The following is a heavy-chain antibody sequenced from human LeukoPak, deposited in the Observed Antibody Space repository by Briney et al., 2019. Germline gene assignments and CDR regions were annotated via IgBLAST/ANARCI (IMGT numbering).Heavy chain of an antibody. Sequence: GGSLRLSCAASGFTFSSYSMNWVRQAPGKGLEWVSSISSSSSFIYYADSVKGRFTISRDNAKNSLYLQMNSLRAEDTAVYYCARNDILTGYHAYYYYGMDVWGQGTTVTVSS. J-gene: IGHJ6*02. V-gene: IGHV3-21*01. CDR2: ISSSSSFI. D-gene: IGHD3-9*01. CDR3: ARNDILTGYHAYYYYGMDV. CDR1: GFTFSSYS.